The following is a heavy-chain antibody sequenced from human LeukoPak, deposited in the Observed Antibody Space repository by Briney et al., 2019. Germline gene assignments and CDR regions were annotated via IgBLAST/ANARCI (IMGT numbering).Heavy chain of an antibody. J-gene: IGHJ3*02. D-gene: IGHD1-26*01. CDR2: ISSSSSTI. Sequence: GGSLRLSCAASGFTFSSYSMRWVRQAPGKGLEWVSYISSSSSTIYYADSVKGRFPISRDNAKNSLYLRMNSLRAEDTAVYYCARMNSGSYSTDDAFDIWGQGTMVTVSS. V-gene: IGHV3-48*04. CDR1: GFTFSSYS. CDR3: ARMNSGSYSTDDAFDI.